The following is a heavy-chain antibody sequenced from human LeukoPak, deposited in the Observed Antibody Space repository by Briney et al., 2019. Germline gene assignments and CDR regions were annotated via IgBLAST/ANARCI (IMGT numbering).Heavy chain of an antibody. CDR1: GYTFTGYY. Sequence: SVNVSSKASGYTFTGYYMHLVRQAPGQGLEWMGWINPNSGGTNYAQKFQGRVTITRDTSISTAYMEVSRLRSDDTAVYYCARYCSSTSCYWRSWFDLWGQGPLVRVSS. J-gene: IGHJ5*02. D-gene: IGHD2-2*01. V-gene: IGHV1-2*02. CDR3: ARYCSSTSCYWRSWFDL. CDR2: INPNSGGT.